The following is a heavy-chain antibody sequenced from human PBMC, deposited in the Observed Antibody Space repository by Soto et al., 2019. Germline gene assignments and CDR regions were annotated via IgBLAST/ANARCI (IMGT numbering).Heavy chain of an antibody. Sequence: QVQLQESGPGLVKPSGTLSLTCAVSSGSISSSNWWSWVRQPPGKGLEWIGEIYHSGSTNYNPSLKSRVTISVVKSKNQFSRKLSSVTAADTAVYYCARDSWGDYDNWFDPWGQGTLVTVSS. CDR2: IYHSGST. CDR3: ARDSWGDYDNWFDP. D-gene: IGHD4-17*01. V-gene: IGHV4-4*02. CDR1: SGSISSSNW. J-gene: IGHJ5*02.